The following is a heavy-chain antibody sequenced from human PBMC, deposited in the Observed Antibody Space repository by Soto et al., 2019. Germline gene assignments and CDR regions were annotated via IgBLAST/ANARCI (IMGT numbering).Heavy chain of an antibody. D-gene: IGHD6-13*01. Sequence: PSETLSLTCTVSGGSISSGGYYWSWIRQHPGKGLEWIGYIYYSGSTYYNPSLKSRVTISVDTSKNQFSLKLSSVTAADTAVYYCARSGEGAIAAAGTRFYYYYYGMDVWGQGTTVTVSS. CDR3: ARSGEGAIAAAGTRFYYYYYGMDV. CDR2: IYYSGST. CDR1: GGSISSGGYY. J-gene: IGHJ6*02. V-gene: IGHV4-31*03.